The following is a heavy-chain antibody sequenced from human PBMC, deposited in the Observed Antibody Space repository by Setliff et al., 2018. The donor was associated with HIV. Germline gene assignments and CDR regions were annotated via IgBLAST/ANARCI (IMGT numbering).Heavy chain of an antibody. D-gene: IGHD5-12*01. CDR3: ASGYSGYVGFTSMDV. CDR1: GGSISSGTYY. V-gene: IGHV4-61*02. J-gene: IGHJ6*02. CDR2: IYTSGST. Sequence: SETLSLTCTVSGGSISSGTYYWSWIRQPAGKGLEWIGRIYTSGSTNYNPSLKTRVTLSVDTSKNQFSLRLSSVTAADTAVYYCASGYSGYVGFTSMDVWGQGTTVTVSS.